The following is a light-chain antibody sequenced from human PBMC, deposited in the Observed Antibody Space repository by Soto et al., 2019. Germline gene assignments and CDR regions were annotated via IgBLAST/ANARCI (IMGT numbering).Light chain of an antibody. CDR1: QSVTDF. V-gene: IGKV3-11*01. Sequence: EIVLTQSPATLSLSPGERATLSCRASQSVTDFLALYQQKPGQAPRLLIYDASNRATGVPARFSGSGSGTDFTLTISSLEPEDSAVYYCQQRSGWPPLTFAGGTKVDIK. J-gene: IGKJ4*01. CDR2: DAS. CDR3: QQRSGWPPLT.